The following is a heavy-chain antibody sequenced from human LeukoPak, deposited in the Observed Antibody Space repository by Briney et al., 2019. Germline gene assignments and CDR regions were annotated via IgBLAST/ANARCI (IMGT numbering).Heavy chain of an antibody. V-gene: IGHV4-34*01. D-gene: IGHD5-18*01. J-gene: IGHJ6*03. CDR2: INHSGST. Sequence: SETLSLTCAVYGGSFSGYYWSWIRQPPGKGLEWIGEINHSGSTNYNPSLKSRVTISVDTSKNQFSLKLSSVTAADTAVYYCARELRGYSYGRGYYYYYMDVWGKGTTVTVSS. CDR3: ARELRGYSYGRGYYYYYMDV. CDR1: GGSFSGYY.